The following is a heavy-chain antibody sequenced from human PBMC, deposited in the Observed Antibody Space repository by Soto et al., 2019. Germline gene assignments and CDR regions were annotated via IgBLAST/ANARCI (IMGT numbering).Heavy chain of an antibody. Sequence: PSETLSLTCAVSGASFGTYYWSWIRQPPGKGLEWIGYIFYSGHLKYNPSLKSRLTISVDTSKNQFSLKLSSVTAADTAVYYCARDRISSIGGGSWFDPWGQGTLVTVSS. V-gene: IGHV4-59*01. J-gene: IGHJ5*02. CDR3: ARDRISSIGGGSWFDP. CDR2: IFYSGHL. D-gene: IGHD2-2*01. CDR1: GASFGTYY.